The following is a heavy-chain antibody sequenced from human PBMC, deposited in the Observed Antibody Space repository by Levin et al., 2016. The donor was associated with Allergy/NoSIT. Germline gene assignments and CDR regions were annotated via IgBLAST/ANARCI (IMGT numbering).Heavy chain of an antibody. CDR3: AKVTSPRGPLDWFDP. D-gene: IGHD3-16*01. CDR2: ISSSSYI. V-gene: IGHV3-21*04. J-gene: IGHJ5*02. Sequence: WIRQPPGKGLEWVSSISSSSYIYYADSVKGRFTISRDNAKNSLYLQMNSLRAEDTAVYYCAKVTSPRGPLDWFDPWGQGTLVTVSS.